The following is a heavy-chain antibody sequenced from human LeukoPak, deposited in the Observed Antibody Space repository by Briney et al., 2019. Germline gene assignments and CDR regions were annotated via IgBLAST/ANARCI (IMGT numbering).Heavy chain of an antibody. CDR2: ISYDGSNK. CDR3: ARLGSKAH. CDR1: GFTFSSYA. Sequence: PGGSLRLSCAASGFTFSSYAMHWVRQAPGKGLEWVAVISYDGSNKYYADSVKGRFTISRDNSKNTLYLQMNSLRAEDTAVYYCARLGSKAHWGQGTLVTVSS. J-gene: IGHJ4*02. V-gene: IGHV3-30-3*01. D-gene: IGHD7-27*01.